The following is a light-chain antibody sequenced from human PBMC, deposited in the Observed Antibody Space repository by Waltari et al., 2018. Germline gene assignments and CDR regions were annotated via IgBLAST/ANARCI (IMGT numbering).Light chain of an antibody. Sequence: DIQMTQSPSSLSASVGARVTITCRASQSISSYLTWYQQKPGQAPKLLIYAASSLQSGVPSRFSGSGSGTDFTLTISSLQPEDFATYYCQQSYSTLALTFGGGTKVEIK. J-gene: IGKJ4*01. CDR2: AAS. CDR1: QSISSY. V-gene: IGKV1-39*01. CDR3: QQSYSTLALT.